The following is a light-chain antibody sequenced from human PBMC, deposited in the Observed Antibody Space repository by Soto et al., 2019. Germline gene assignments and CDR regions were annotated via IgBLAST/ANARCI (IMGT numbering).Light chain of an antibody. J-gene: IGLJ1*01. CDR1: VSDVGGYNY. Sequence: QSVLTQPRSVSGSPGQSVTISCTGTVSDVGGYNYVSWYQQHPGKVPKVLIYDVSKRPSGVPDRFSGSKSGNTASLTISGLQAEDEADYYCCSYGGTYXSYVFGAGTKVTVL. CDR3: CSYGGTYXSYV. CDR2: DVS. V-gene: IGLV2-11*01.